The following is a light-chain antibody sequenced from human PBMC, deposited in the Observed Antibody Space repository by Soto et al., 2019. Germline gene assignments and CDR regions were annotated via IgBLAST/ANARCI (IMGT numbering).Light chain of an antibody. CDR2: AAS. Sequence: EIVMTNSPVTLSLSPRERATLSCRASQSVTNSYLAWYQQKPGQAPRLLIFAASTRATGIPARFSGSGSGTEFTLTISNLQSEDFAVYFCQQYHNWPLITFGQGTRL. CDR1: QSVTNSY. J-gene: IGKJ5*01. V-gene: IGKV3D-15*01. CDR3: QQYHNWPLIT.